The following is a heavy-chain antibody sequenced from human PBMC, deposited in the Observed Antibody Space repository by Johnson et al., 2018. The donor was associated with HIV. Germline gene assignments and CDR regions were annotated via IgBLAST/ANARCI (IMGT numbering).Heavy chain of an antibody. V-gene: IGHV3-66*01. CDR2: IYSGGSI. CDR3: ARSSVRDDAMDI. Sequence: EVQLVESGGGLVQPGGSLRLSCAASGFTVSSNYMSWVRQAPGKGLEWVSVIYSGGSIYYADSVKGRFSISRDNSKNTLYLQMNSLRVEDTAVYYCARSSVRDDAMDIWGQGTLVTVSS. D-gene: IGHD3-10*01. CDR1: GFTVSSNY. J-gene: IGHJ3*02.